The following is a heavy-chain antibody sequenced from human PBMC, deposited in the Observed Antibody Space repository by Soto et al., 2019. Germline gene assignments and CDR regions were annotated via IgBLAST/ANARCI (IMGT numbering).Heavy chain of an antibody. CDR1: GFSVSGNY. J-gene: IGHJ6*03. V-gene: IGHV3-66*01. D-gene: IGHD1-26*01. Sequence: GGSLRLSCAASGFSVSGNYMSWVRQAPGKGLEWVSVMYSRGDTYYADSAKGRFTISRDDSRNTVFLQMDSLRVEDTAMYYCARDIGGWEDHYTDVWGKGTTVTVSS. CDR3: ARDIGGWEDHYTDV. CDR2: MYSRGDT.